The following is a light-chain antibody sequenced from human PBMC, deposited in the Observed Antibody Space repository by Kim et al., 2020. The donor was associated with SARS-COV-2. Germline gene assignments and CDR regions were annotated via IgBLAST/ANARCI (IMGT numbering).Light chain of an antibody. CDR3: VLYLGSGVWV. V-gene: IGLV8-61*01. Sequence: QTVVTQDASLSVSPGGTVTLTCGLSSGSASTTYSPSWYQQTPGQAPRPLIYNTDIRSSGVPDRFSGSILGNKAALTITGAQADDESDYHCVLYLGSGVWVFGGGTQLTVL. CDR2: NTD. CDR1: SGSASTTYS. J-gene: IGLJ3*02.